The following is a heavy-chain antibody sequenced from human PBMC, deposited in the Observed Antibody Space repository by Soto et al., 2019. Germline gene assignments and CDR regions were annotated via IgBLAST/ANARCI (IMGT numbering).Heavy chain of an antibody. CDR2: IYYSGST. Sequence: QVQLQESGPGLVKPSQTLSLTCTVSGGSISSGDYYWSWIRQPPEKGLEWIGYIYYSGSTYYNTSLKSRVTRSVDTYKTQFALMLRSVTAADTAVYYCARLTPGYSSGWFFDYWGQGTLVTVSS. J-gene: IGHJ4*02. V-gene: IGHV4-30-4*01. CDR3: ARLTPGYSSGWFFDY. CDR1: GGSISSGDYY. D-gene: IGHD6-19*01.